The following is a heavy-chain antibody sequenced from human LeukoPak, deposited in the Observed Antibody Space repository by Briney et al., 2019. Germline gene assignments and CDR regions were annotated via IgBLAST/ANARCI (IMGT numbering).Heavy chain of an antibody. CDR2: IGTAGDT. Sequence: GGSLRLSCAASGFTFSSYDMHWVRQATGKGLEWVSAIGTAGDTYYPGSVKGRFTISRENAKNSLYLQMNSLRAGDTAVYYCARALRVADYYYYGMDVWGQGTTVTVSS. D-gene: IGHD2-15*01. CDR1: GFTFSSYD. CDR3: ARALRVADYYYYGMDV. J-gene: IGHJ6*02. V-gene: IGHV3-13*01.